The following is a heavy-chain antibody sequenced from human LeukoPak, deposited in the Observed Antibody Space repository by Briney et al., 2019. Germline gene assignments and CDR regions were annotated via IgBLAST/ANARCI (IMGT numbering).Heavy chain of an antibody. CDR1: GFTFSSYW. CDR3: ARGENSDFWSGFYTHFDY. CDR2: IKQGGGEK. V-gene: IGHV3-7*01. J-gene: IGHJ4*02. D-gene: IGHD3-3*01. Sequence: GGSLRLSCAASGFTFSSYWMCWVRQAPGKGLEWVANIKQGGGEKYYVDSVKGRFTIFRDNAKNSLYLQMNSLRAEDTAVYYCARGENSDFWSGFYTHFDYWGQGTLVTVSS.